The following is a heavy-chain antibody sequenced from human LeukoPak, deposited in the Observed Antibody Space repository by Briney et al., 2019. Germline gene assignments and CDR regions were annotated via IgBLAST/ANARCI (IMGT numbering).Heavy chain of an antibody. J-gene: IGHJ6*02. CDR1: GFTFSSYA. CDR3: AFKYCSGGSCKLHAIYYYYGMDV. CDR2: IASDGSST. Sequence: PGGSLRLSCAASGFTFSSYAMSWVRQAPGKGLVWVSRIASDGSSTTYADSVKGRFTISRDNAKNSLYLQMNSLRAEDTAVYYCAFKYCSGGSCKLHAIYYYYGMDVWGQGTTVTVSS. D-gene: IGHD2-15*01. V-gene: IGHV3-74*01.